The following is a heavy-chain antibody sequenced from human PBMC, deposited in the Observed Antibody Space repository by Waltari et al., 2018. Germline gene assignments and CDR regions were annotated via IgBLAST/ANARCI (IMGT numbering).Heavy chain of an antibody. CDR2: INPSGGSP. V-gene: IGHV1-46*01. CDR3: ARAAGGGGSCYSCFDY. Sequence: QVQLVQSGAEVKKPGASVKVSCKASGYTFTSYYMHWVRQAPGQGLEWMGIINPSGGSPSYAQKFQGRVTMTRETSTGTVYMELSSLRSEDTAVYYCARAAGGGGSCYSCFDYWGQGTLVTVSS. J-gene: IGHJ4*02. CDR1: GYTFTSYY. D-gene: IGHD2-15*01.